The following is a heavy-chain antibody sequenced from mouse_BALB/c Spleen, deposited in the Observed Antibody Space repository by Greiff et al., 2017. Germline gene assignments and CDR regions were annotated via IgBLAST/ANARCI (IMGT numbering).Heavy chain of an antibody. CDR2: IDPANGNT. CDR3: ARYPYYYGSSSFAY. J-gene: IGHJ3*01. Sequence: EVQGVESGAELVKPGASVKLSCTASGFNIKDTYMHWVKQRPEQGLEWIGRIDPANGNTKYDPKFQGKATITADTSSNTAYLQLSSLTSEDTAVYYCARYPYYYGSSSFAYWGQGTLVTVSA. CDR1: GFNIKDTY. V-gene: IGHV14-3*02. D-gene: IGHD1-1*01.